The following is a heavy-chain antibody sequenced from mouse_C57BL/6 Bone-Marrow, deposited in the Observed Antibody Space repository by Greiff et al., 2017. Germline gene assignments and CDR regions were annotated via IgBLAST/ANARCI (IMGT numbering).Heavy chain of an antibody. Sequence: VQLQESGAELVRPGTSVKVSCKASGYAFTNYLIEWVKQRPGQGLEWIGVINPGSGATNYNEKFKGKATLTADKSSSAAYLQLRSLTSEDSAVYFCARAWYYFDYWGQGTTLTVSS. CDR3: ARAWYYFDY. J-gene: IGHJ2*01. CDR1: GYAFTNYL. CDR2: INPGSGAT. V-gene: IGHV1-54*01.